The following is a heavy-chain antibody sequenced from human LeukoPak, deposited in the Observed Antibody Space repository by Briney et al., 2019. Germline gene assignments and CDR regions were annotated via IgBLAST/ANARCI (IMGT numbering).Heavy chain of an antibody. CDR2: ISSSGSTI. V-gene: IGHV3-48*03. Sequence: GGSLRLSCAASGFTFSSYEMNWVRQAPGKGLEWVSYISSSGSTIYYADSVKGRFTISRNNAKNSLYLQMNSLRAEDTAVYYCARDYGSSGYYGPYFDYWGQGTLVTVSS. CDR1: GFTFSSYE. D-gene: IGHD3-22*01. J-gene: IGHJ4*02. CDR3: ARDYGSSGYYGPYFDY.